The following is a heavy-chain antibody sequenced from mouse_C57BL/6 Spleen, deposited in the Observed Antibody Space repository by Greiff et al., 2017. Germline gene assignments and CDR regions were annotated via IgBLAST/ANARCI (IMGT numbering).Heavy chain of an antibody. CDR3: TVSTTVVAGNY. V-gene: IGHV6-3*01. CDR2: IRLKSDNYAT. CDR1: GFTFSNYW. Sequence: EVKLEESGGGLVQPGGSMTLSCVASGFTFSNYWMNWVRQSPEKGLEWVATIRLKSDNYATPYAVSVKGRFTISRDDSKSSVYLQMNNLRAEDTGMYYCTVSTTVVAGNYWGQGTTLTVSS. J-gene: IGHJ2*01. D-gene: IGHD1-1*01.